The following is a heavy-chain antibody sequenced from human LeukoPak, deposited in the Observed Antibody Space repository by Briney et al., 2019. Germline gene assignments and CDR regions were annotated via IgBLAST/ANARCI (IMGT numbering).Heavy chain of an antibody. CDR2: YSGST. V-gene: IGHV4-59*01. Sequence: SETLSLTCTVSGGSISSYYWSWIRQPPGKGLEWIGYYSGSTNYNPSLKIRVTISVDTSKNQFSLKLSSVTAADTAVYYCAREGCSSTSCYRNGFDPWGQGTLVTVSS. J-gene: IGHJ5*02. CDR3: AREGCSSTSCYRNGFDP. D-gene: IGHD2-2*02. CDR1: GGSISSYY.